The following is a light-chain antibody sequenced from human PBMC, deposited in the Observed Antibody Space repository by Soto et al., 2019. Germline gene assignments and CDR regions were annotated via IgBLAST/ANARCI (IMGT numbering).Light chain of an antibody. J-gene: IGKJ1*01. V-gene: IGKV1-16*01. Sequence: IQLTQSPSSLSASVGDSVTITCRASQGITNRLAWFQQKPGEAPKSLIYDASTLQSGVPSRFSGSGSETDFTLTITSLQPEDFATYYCQHSYSRTFGQGTKVDIK. CDR3: QHSYSRT. CDR2: DAS. CDR1: QGITNR.